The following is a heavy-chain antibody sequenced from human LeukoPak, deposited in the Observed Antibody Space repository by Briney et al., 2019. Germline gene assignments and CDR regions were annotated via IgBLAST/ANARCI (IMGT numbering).Heavy chain of an antibody. CDR2: ITSSSSYI. J-gene: IGHJ4*02. Sequence: PGGSLRLSCAASGFTFSSYNMNWVRQAPGKGLEWVSSITSSSSYIYYADSVKGRFTISRDNSKNTLYLRMNSLRVEDTAVYYCAKEKTTRSALGFDYWGQGTLVTVSS. V-gene: IGHV3-21*04. D-gene: IGHD4-17*01. CDR3: AKEKTTRSALGFDY. CDR1: GFTFSSYN.